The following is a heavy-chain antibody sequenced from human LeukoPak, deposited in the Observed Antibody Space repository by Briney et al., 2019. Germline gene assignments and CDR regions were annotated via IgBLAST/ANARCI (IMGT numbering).Heavy chain of an antibody. J-gene: IGHJ4*02. V-gene: IGHV3-33*06. CDR1: GFTLISYG. Sequence: PGRSLRLSCAASGFTLISYGMHWVRQAPGKGLEWVADNWYDGSNKRYADSVKGRFTISRDNSKNTLYLQMDSLRAEDTAVYYCAKGAYDYIEMGYFDYWGQGTLVAVSS. D-gene: IGHD5-12*01. CDR3: AKGAYDYIEMGYFDY. CDR2: NWYDGSNK.